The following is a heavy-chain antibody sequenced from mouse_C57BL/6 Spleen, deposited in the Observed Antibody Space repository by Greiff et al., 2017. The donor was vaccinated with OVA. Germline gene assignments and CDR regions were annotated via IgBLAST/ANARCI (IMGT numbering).Heavy chain of an antibody. CDR2: IWSDGST. D-gene: IGHD2-4*01. Sequence: VKVVESGPGLVAPSQSLSITCTVSGFSLTSYGVHWVRQPPGKGLEWLVVIWSDGSTTYNSALKSRLSISKDNSKSQVFLKMNSLQTDDTAMYYCARHDDYYYAMDYWGQGTSVTVSS. V-gene: IGHV2-6-1*01. CDR3: ARHDDYYYAMDY. CDR1: GFSLTSYG. J-gene: IGHJ4*01.